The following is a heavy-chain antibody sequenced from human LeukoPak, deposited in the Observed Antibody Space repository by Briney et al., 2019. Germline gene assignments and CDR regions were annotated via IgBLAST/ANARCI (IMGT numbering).Heavy chain of an antibody. CDR3: ARDSRYDSSGHAP. CDR1: CVYIISDSYY. D-gene: IGHD3-22*01. CDR2: AYYNGET. J-gene: IGHJ5*02. Sequence: PSETLALTWTVSCVYIISDSYYWAWIRQPPGKGLEWIGSAYYNGETYYNPSLKSRVTISVDTSKSQFSLKLTSVTAADTAIYFCARDSRYDSSGHAPWGQGSLVTVSS. V-gene: IGHV4-39*07.